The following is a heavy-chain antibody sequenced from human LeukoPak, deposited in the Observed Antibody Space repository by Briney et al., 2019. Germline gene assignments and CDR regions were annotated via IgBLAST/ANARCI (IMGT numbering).Heavy chain of an antibody. CDR1: GFTFSSNS. V-gene: IGHV3-23*01. D-gene: IGHD2-15*01. J-gene: IGHJ4*02. CDR3: AKGYCSGGNCYQYFDY. Sequence: PGGSLRLSCAASGFTFSSNSMSWVRQAPGKGLEGVSAINYSGDATYYVDSVKGRFTISGDNSKNTLYLQMNSLRAEDTAIYYCAKGYCSGGNCYQYFDYWGQGTLVTVAS. CDR2: INYSGDAT.